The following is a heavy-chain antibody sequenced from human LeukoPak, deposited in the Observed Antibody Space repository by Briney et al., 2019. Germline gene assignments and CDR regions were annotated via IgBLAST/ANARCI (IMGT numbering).Heavy chain of an antibody. CDR2: VSYDGTNK. J-gene: IGHJ4*02. Sequence: GRSLRLSCAASGFTFSSYAMHWVRQAPGKGLEWAAVVSYDGTNKFYADSVKGRFTISRDNSKNTLYLQMSSLRAEDTAVYYCAKAGCSGGSCYSGYWGQGTLVTVSS. D-gene: IGHD2-15*01. V-gene: IGHV3-30*18. CDR3: AKAGCSGGSCYSGY. CDR1: GFTFSSYA.